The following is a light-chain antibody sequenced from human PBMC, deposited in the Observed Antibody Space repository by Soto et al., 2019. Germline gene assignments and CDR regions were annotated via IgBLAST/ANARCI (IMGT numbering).Light chain of an antibody. CDR3: QQRINWPWT. J-gene: IGKJ1*01. Sequence: EIILTQSPGTLSLSPGERATLSCRASQSVGRYLAWYQQKPGQAPRLLIYDASNRSTGIPARFSGSGSGTDLTLTISSLEPEDFAVYYCQQRINWPWTVGQGTKVEIK. CDR1: QSVGRY. CDR2: DAS. V-gene: IGKV3-11*01.